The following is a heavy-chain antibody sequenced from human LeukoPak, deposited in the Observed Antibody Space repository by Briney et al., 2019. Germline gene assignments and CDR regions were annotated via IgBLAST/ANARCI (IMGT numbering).Heavy chain of an antibody. D-gene: IGHD3-10*01. CDR1: GGSFSGYY. V-gene: IGHV4-34*01. J-gene: IGHJ6*02. CDR3: ARGLVYYYGSGSYYTNYYYGIDV. CDR2: INHSGST. Sequence: PSEALSLTCAVYGGSFSGYYWSWIRQPPGKGLEWIGEINHSGSTNYNPSLKSRVTISVDTSKNQFSLKLSSVTAADTAVYYCARGLVYYYGSGSYYTNYYYGIDVWGQGTTVTVSS.